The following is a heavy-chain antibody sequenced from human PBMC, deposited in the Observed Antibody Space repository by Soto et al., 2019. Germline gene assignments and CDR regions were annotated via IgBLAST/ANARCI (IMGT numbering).Heavy chain of an antibody. CDR2: ISAYNGNT. CDR3: ARSVAVVSGGDYYYYGMDV. J-gene: IGHJ6*02. CDR1: GYTFTSYG. Sequence: QVQLVQSGAEVKKPGASVKVSCKASGYTFTSYGISWVRQAPGQGLEWMGWISAYNGNTNYAQKLQGRVTMTTDTSTSKAYMELRSLRSDDTAVYYCARSVAVVSGGDYYYYGMDVWGQGTTVTVSS. D-gene: IGHD2-21*01. V-gene: IGHV1-18*01.